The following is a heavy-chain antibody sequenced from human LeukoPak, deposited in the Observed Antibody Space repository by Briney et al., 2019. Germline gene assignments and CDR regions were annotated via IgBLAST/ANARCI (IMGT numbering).Heavy chain of an antibody. CDR2: VHYSGST. CDR3: ARHGPAGDAFDV. J-gene: IGHJ3*01. Sequence: SQTLSLTCTVSGGSISTYYWSWIRQPPGKGLEWIGYVHYSGSTNYNPSLKSRVTISVDTSKNQFFLNLTSVTAADTAVYYCARHGPAGDAFDVWGQGTMVTVSS. CDR1: GGSISTYY. V-gene: IGHV4-59*08.